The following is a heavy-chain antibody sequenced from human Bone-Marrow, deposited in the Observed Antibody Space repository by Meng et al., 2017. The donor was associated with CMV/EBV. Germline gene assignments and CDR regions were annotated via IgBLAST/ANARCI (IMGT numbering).Heavy chain of an antibody. CDR2: IYPGDSDT. D-gene: IGHD6-13*01. J-gene: IGHJ5*02. V-gene: IGHV5-51*01. Sequence: GESLKISCKGSGYSFTSYWIGWVRQMPGKGLEWMGIIYPGDSDTRYSPSFQGQVTISADKSISTAYLQWSSLKASDTAMYYCARQKSSSWYLGWFDPWGQGTLVTVSS. CDR3: ARQKSSSWYLGWFDP. CDR1: GYSFTSYW.